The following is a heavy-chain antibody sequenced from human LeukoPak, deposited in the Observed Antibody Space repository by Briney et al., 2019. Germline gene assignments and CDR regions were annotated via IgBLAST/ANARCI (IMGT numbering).Heavy chain of an antibody. D-gene: IGHD3-10*01. CDR3: AREPPPCITMVRGAILN. J-gene: IGHJ4*02. CDR1: GFTFSSYS. Sequence: GGSLRLSCAASGFTFSSYSMNWVRQAPGKGLEWVSSISSSSSYIYYADSVKGRFTISRDNAKNSLYLQMNSLRAEDTAVYYCAREPPPCITMVRGAILNWGQGTLVTVSS. V-gene: IGHV3-21*01. CDR2: ISSSSSYI.